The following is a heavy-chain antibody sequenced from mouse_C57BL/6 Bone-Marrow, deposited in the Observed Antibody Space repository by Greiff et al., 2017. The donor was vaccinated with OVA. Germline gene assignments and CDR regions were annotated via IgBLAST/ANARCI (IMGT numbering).Heavy chain of an antibody. Sequence: VQLQQSGAELVKPGASVKMSCKASGYTFTSYWITWVKQRPGQGLEWIGDIYPGSGSTNYNEKFKSKATLTVDTSSSTAYMQLSSLTSEDSAVYYCARSGALRRGFAYWGQGTLVTVSA. CDR1: GYTFTSYW. CDR3: ARSGALRRGFAY. CDR2: IYPGSGST. D-gene: IGHD1-2*01. J-gene: IGHJ3*01. V-gene: IGHV1-55*01.